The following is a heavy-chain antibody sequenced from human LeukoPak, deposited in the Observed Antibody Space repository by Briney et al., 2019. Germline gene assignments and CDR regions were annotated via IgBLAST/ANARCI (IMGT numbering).Heavy chain of an antibody. CDR1: GGSISSGSYY. Sequence: PSETLSLTCTVSGGSISSGSYYWSWIRQPAGKGLEWIGRIYTSGSTNYNPSLKSRVTISVDTSKNQFSLKLSSVTAADMAVYYCARDNDSGYDETYVDYWGQGTLVTVSS. CDR3: ARDNDSGYDETYVDY. J-gene: IGHJ4*02. V-gene: IGHV4-61*02. CDR2: IYTSGST. D-gene: IGHD5-12*01.